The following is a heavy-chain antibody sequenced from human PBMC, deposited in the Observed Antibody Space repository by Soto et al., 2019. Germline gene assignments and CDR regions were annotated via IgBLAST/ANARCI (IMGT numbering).Heavy chain of an antibody. V-gene: IGHV4-30-4*01. CDR3: ARTVNYYDSSGTYYFDY. Sequence: QVQLQESGPGLVKPSQTLSLTCTVSGGSISSGDYYWSWIRQPPGKGLEWIGDIYYSGSTYYNPSLKSRVTISVDTSKNQFSLKLSSVTAADTAVYYCARTVNYYDSSGTYYFDYWGQGTLVTVSS. J-gene: IGHJ4*02. CDR1: GGSISSGDYY. CDR2: IYYSGST. D-gene: IGHD3-22*01.